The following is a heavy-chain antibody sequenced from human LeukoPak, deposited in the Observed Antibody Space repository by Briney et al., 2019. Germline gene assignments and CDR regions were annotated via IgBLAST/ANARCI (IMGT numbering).Heavy chain of an antibody. V-gene: IGHV4-34*01. CDR2: INHSGST. D-gene: IGHD2-15*01. J-gene: IGHJ4*02. CDR3: VRVRLDIVVVVAATYFDY. CDR1: GGSFSGYY. Sequence: SETLSLTCAVYGGSFSGYYWSWIRQPPGKGLEWIGEINHSGSTNYNPSLKSRVTISVDTSKNQFSLKLSSVTAADTAVYYCVRVRLDIVVVVAATYFDYWDQGTLVTVSS.